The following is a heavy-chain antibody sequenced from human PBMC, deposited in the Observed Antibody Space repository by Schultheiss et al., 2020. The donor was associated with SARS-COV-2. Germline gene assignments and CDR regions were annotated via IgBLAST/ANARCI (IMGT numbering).Heavy chain of an antibody. V-gene: IGHV1-18*01. CDR1: GYTFTSYA. D-gene: IGHD1-7*01. CDR3: ARVEAGTTYFYYYYYMDV. Sequence: ASVKVSCKASGYTFTSYAMHWVRQAPGQRLEWMGWISAYNGNTNYAQKLQGRVTMTTDTSTSTAYMELRSLRSDDTAVYYCARVEAGTTYFYYYYYMDVWGKGTTVTVSS. J-gene: IGHJ6*03. CDR2: ISAYNGNT.